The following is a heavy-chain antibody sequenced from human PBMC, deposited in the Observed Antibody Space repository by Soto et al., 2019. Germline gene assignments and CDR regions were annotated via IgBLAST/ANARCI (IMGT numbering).Heavy chain of an antibody. CDR2: ISYDGSNK. J-gene: IGHJ4*02. Sequence: PGGSLRLSCAASGFTFSSYGMHWVRQAPSKGLEWVAVISYDGSNKYYADSVKGRFTISRDNSKNTLYLQMNSLRAEDTAVYYCAKDPTPDDYYDSSGYGSAYFDYWGQGTLVTVSS. CDR1: GFTFSSYG. CDR3: AKDPTPDDYYDSSGYGSAYFDY. D-gene: IGHD3-22*01. V-gene: IGHV3-30*18.